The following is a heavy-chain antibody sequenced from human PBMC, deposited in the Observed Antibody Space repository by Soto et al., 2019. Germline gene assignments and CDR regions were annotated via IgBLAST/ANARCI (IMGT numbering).Heavy chain of an antibody. Sequence: QVQLVQSGAEVKKPGSSVKVSCKASGGTFSSYAISWVRQAPGQGLEWMGGIIPIFGTANYAQKFQGRVTITADKSTSTAYMELSSLRSEDTAVYYCARDRYRDSSGYYRSYYYYGMDVWGQGTTVTASS. CDR2: IIPIFGTA. CDR1: GGTFSSYA. CDR3: ARDRYRDSSGYYRSYYYYGMDV. D-gene: IGHD3-22*01. J-gene: IGHJ6*02. V-gene: IGHV1-69*06.